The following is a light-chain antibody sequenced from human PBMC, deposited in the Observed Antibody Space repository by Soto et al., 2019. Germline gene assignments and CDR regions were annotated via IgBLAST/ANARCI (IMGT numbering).Light chain of an antibody. Sequence: DIQMTQSPSTLSASVGDRVTITCRASQTINSWLAWYQKKPGEAPKLLIYKASSLESGVPSRFSGSASGTEFTLTISSLQPDDFATYYCQQYNLHSPWTFGQGTKVDIK. CDR3: QQYNLHSPWT. J-gene: IGKJ1*01. V-gene: IGKV1-5*03. CDR2: KAS. CDR1: QTINSW.